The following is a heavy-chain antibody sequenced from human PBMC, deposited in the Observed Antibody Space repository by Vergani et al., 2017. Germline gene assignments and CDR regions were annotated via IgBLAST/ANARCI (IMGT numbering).Heavy chain of an antibody. D-gene: IGHD3-22*01. Sequence: VQLLESGGGLVQPGGSLRLSCAASGFTFSSYWMSWIRQLPGKGLEWIGSIYHSGSTYYNPSLKSRVTISVDTSKNQFSLKLSSVTAADTAVYYCASQRLYDSSGQGAFDIWGQGTMVTVSS. CDR3: ASQRLYDSSGQGAFDI. J-gene: IGHJ3*02. V-gene: IGHV4-38-2*01. CDR2: IYHSGST. CDR1: GFTFSSYW.